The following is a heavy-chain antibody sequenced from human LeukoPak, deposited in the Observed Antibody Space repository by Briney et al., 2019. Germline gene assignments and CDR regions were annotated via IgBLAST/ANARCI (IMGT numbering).Heavy chain of an antibody. Sequence: GGSLRLSCVASGFTLSGYWMHWVRQATGKGLVWVSRLNSDGSSTNYTDSVKGRFTISRDSAKNTLYLQMNSLRAEDTAVYYCARDRAWNYFDYWGQGTLVTVSS. V-gene: IGHV3-74*01. CDR2: LNSDGSST. J-gene: IGHJ4*02. CDR3: ARDRAWNYFDY. CDR1: GFTLSGYW. D-gene: IGHD3-3*01.